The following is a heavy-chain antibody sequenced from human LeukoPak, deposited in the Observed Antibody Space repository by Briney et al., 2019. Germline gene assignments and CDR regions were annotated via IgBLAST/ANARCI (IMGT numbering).Heavy chain of an antibody. CDR3: ARSGLDSRYYFGMDV. Sequence: PSETLSLTCTVSGGSISSYYWSWIRQPPGGGLEWIGYIYYSGSANYNPSLKRRVTISLDTSKSQFSLKLRSVTAADTAVYYCARSGLDSRYYFGMDVWGQGTTVTVFS. CDR2: IYYSGSA. CDR1: GGSISSYY. V-gene: IGHV4-59*01. D-gene: IGHD5-12*01. J-gene: IGHJ6*02.